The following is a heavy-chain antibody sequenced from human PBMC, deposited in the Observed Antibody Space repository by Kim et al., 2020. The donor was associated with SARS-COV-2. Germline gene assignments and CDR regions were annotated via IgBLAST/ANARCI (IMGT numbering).Heavy chain of an antibody. Sequence: SETLSLTCTVSGGSISSYYWSWIRQPTGKGLEWIGRIYTSGSTNYNPSLKSRVTMSVDTSKNQFSLKLSSVTAADTAVYYCARESGYCSGGSCPSDYWGQGTLVTVSS. CDR2: IYTSGST. D-gene: IGHD2-15*01. CDR3: ARESGYCSGGSCPSDY. CDR1: GGSISSYY. V-gene: IGHV4-4*07. J-gene: IGHJ4*02.